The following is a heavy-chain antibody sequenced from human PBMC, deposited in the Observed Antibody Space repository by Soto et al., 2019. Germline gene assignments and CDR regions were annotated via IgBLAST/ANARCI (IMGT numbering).Heavy chain of an antibody. J-gene: IGHJ5*02. D-gene: IGHD3-10*01. CDR3: AREGSCGELDH. CDR1: GFTFSNNA. CDR2: ISYDGGNK. Sequence: QVQLVESGGDVVQPGRSLRLSCAASGFTFSNNAMHWVRQAPGKGLEWVALISYDGGNKYYADSVRGRFTISRDNSKNTLYLLMNSLRAEDTALFYCAREGSCGELDHWGQGTLVTVSS. V-gene: IGHV3-30-3*01.